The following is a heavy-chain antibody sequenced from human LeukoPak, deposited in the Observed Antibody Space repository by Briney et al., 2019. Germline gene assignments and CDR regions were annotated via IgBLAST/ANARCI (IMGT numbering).Heavy chain of an antibody. J-gene: IGHJ4*02. CDR3: ARSHDHLWGNYPDY. CDR1: GGSIDSTNW. CDR2: IHHDGRI. V-gene: IGHV4/OR15-8*01. Sequence: SETLSLTCDVSGGSIDSTNWWNWVRQPPGKGLEWIGEIHHDGRINYNPSLKSRVTLSVDKSKNQFSLRLNSVTAADTAMYYCARSHDHLWGNYPDYWGQGTLVTVSS. D-gene: IGHD3-16*02.